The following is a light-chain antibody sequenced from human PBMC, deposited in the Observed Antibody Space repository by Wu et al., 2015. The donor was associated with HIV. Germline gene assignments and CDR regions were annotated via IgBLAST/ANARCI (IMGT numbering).Light chain of an antibody. CDR3: QQSYSTPTIFT. Sequence: DIQMTQSPSSLSASVGDRVTITCRASQSISSYFNWYQQKPGKAPKLLIYGTSSLQSGVPSRFSGSGSGTDFTLTISSLQPEDFATYYCQQSYSTPTIFTFGPGTQSGYQT. CDR1: QSISSY. J-gene: IGKJ3*01. V-gene: IGKV1-39*01. CDR2: GTS.